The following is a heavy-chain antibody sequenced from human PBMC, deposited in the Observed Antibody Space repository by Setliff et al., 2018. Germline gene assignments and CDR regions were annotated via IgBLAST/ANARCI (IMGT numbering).Heavy chain of an antibody. CDR1: GASISSDAYY. V-gene: IGHV4-31*03. D-gene: IGHD1-7*01. CDR2: IYYSGST. Sequence: PSETLSLTCTVSGASISSDAYYWSWIRQHPGKGLEWIGYIYYSGSTYYNPSLQSRLTISLDPSKNQSSLELTSVAAADTAVYYCARSRTTAVKGGVFAVWGRGTLVTVSS. J-gene: IGHJ2*01. CDR3: ARSRTTAVKGGVFAV.